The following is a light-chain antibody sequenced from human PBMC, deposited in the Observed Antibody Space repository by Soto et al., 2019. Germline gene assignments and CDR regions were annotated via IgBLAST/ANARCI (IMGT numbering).Light chain of an antibody. V-gene: IGLV2-11*01. CDR3: GSYAGMYIWV. CDR2: DVS. J-gene: IGLJ3*02. Sequence: QSALTQPRSVSGSPGQSVTISCTGASSDVGAYNYVSWYQRHPGRAPKLLLHDVSERPSGVPDRFSGSKSGNTASLTISGLQAEEEADYYGGSYAGMYIWVFGGGTKLTVL. CDR1: SSDVGAYNY.